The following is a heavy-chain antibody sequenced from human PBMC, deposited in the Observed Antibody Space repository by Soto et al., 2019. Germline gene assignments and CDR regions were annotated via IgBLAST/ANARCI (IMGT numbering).Heavy chain of an antibody. CDR1: GDTFTANY. Sequence: GASVKVSCKASGDTFTANYIHWVRQAPGQGFEWMGWINPKSGGTKYPQKFQGRVTMTRDTSTSTVYMELSSLRSEDTAVYYCARDRSYDFWSGYYRNWGQGTLVTVSS. CDR3: ARDRSYDFWSGYYRN. V-gene: IGHV1-2*02. D-gene: IGHD3-3*01. CDR2: INPKSGGT. J-gene: IGHJ4*02.